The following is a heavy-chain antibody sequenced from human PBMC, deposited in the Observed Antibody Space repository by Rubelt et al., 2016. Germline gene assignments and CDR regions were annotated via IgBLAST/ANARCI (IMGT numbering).Heavy chain of an antibody. D-gene: IGHD5-18*01. CDR1: GGSISSYY. J-gene: IGHJ6*03. CDR3: ARTRRLGYGDNYYYYMDV. V-gene: IGHV4-59*12. CDR2: IYNSGGT. Sequence: SVSGGSISSYYWSWIRQPPGRGPEWIGYIYNSGGTNQNPSLTSRVTLSVDTSKNQFSLKLYSVTAADAAVYYCARTRRLGYGDNYYYYMDVGGKGTTVTVSS.